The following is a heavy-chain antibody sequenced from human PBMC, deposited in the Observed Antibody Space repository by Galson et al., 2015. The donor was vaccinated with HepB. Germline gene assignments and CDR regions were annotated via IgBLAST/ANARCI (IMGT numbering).Heavy chain of an antibody. CDR2: ISSSSSTI. Sequence: SLRLSCAASGFTFSSYSMNWVRQAPGKGLEWVSYISSSSSTIYYADSVKGRFTISRDNAKNSLYLQMNSLRDEDTAVYYCARDLRGGATTKDWYFDLWGRGTLVTVSS. J-gene: IGHJ2*01. CDR3: ARDLRGGATTKDWYFDL. V-gene: IGHV3-48*02. D-gene: IGHD1-26*01. CDR1: GFTFSSYS.